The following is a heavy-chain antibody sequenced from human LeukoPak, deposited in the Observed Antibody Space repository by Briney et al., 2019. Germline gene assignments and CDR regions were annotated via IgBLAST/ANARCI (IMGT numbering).Heavy chain of an antibody. CDR1: GGSISSSSYY. CDR2: IYYSGST. D-gene: IGHD3-22*01. J-gene: IGHJ1*01. V-gene: IGHV4-39*01. Sequence: SETLSLTCTVSGGSISSSSYYWGWIRHPPRKGLEWIGGIYYSGSTYYNPSRKSRVTISVDTSKNQFSLKLSSVPAADTAVYYCARQLTYYYDSSGYDAEYFQHWGQGTLVTVSS. CDR3: ARQLTYYYDSSGYDAEYFQH.